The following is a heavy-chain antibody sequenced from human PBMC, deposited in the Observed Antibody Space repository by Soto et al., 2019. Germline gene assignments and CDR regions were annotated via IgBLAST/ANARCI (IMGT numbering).Heavy chain of an antibody. CDR1: GGSFSGYY. Sequence: SETLSLTCAVYGGSFSGYYWSWIRQPPGKGLEWIGEINHSGSTNYNPSLKSRVTISVDTSKNQFSLKLSSVTAADTAVYYCAGGDSQFCQHWGQGTLVTVSS. CDR3: AGGDSQFCQH. V-gene: IGHV4-34*01. CDR2: INHSGST. D-gene: IGHD2-15*01. J-gene: IGHJ1*01.